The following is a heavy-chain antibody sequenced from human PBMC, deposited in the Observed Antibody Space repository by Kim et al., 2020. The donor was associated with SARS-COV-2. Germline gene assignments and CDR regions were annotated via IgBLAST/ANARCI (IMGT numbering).Heavy chain of an antibody. CDR2: IYYSGST. D-gene: IGHD3-22*01. J-gene: IGHJ4*02. Sequence: SETLSLTCTVSGGSISSYYWSWIRKPPGKGLEWIGYIYYSGSTNYNTSLKSRVTISVDTSKNQFSLKLSSVTAADTAVYYCARRSRHCDSSGYYYELVDYWGQGTLVTVSS. V-gene: IGHV4-59*08. CDR1: GGSISSYY. CDR3: ARRSRHCDSSGYYYELVDY.